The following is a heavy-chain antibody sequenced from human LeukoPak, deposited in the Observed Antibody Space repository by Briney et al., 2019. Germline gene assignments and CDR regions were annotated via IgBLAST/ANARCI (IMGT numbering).Heavy chain of an antibody. V-gene: IGHV3-23*01. J-gene: IGHJ3*02. Sequence: GGSLRLSCAASGFTFSSYAMSWVRQAPGKGLEWVSGIGYSGGGTYYADSVKGRFTISRDNSKNTLYLQMNSLRAEDTAVYYCARRAYNWGAFDIWGQGTMVTVSS. CDR1: GFTFSSYA. CDR2: IGYSGGGT. D-gene: IGHD5-24*01. CDR3: ARRAYNWGAFDI.